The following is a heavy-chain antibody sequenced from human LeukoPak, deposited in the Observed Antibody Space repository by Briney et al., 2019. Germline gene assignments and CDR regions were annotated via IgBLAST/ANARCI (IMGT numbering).Heavy chain of an antibody. CDR1: GFTFDEYG. D-gene: IGHD2-15*01. Sequence: GGSLRLSCAASGFTFDEYGMSWVRQAPGKGLEWVSGINWNGGSTGYADSVKGRFTISRDNAKNSLYLQMNSLRAEDTAVYYCARDLSAGVVVAAASDYWGQGTLVTVSS. V-gene: IGHV3-20*04. J-gene: IGHJ4*02. CDR3: ARDLSAGVVVAAASDY. CDR2: INWNGGST.